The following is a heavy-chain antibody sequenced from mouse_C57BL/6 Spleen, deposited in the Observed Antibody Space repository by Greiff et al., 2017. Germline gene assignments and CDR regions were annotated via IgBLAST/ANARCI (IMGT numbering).Heavy chain of an antibody. V-gene: IGHV1-15*01. D-gene: IGHD2-5*01. J-gene: IGHJ4*01. CDR3: ARREGHYYSNLYAMDY. CDR2: IDPETGGT. CDR1: GYTFTDYE. Sequence: VQLQQSGAELVRPGASVTLSCKASGYTFTDYEMHWVKQTPVHGLEWIGAIDPETGGTAYNQKFKGKAILTADKSSSTAYMELRSLTSEDSAVYYCARREGHYYSNLYAMDYWGQGTSVTVSS.